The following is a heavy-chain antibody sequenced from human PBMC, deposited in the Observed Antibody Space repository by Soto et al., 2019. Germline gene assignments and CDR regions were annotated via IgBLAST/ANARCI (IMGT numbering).Heavy chain of an antibody. CDR2: IYWNDDK. Sequence: QITLKESGPTLVKPTQTLTLTCTFSGFSLSTIGVGVGWIRQPPGKALEWLALIYWNDDKRYSPSLKSRITITKDTSNNQVVLTMTNMDPVDTATYYCAHAVAVQYYFDYWGQGTLVTVSS. D-gene: IGHD6-19*01. J-gene: IGHJ4*02. V-gene: IGHV2-5*01. CDR1: GFSLSTIGVG. CDR3: AHAVAVQYYFDY.